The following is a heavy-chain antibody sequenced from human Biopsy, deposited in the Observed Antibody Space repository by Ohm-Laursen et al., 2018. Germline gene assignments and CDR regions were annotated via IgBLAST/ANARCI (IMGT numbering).Heavy chain of an antibody. CDR2: MNPNSGNT. J-gene: IGHJ4*02. D-gene: IGHD3-22*01. CDR3: ARDFNYDGGGSFNFDY. V-gene: IGHV1-8*01. CDR1: GYTFTNYN. Sequence: ASVKVSCKASGYTFTNYNVNWVRQATGQGLEWMGWMNPNSGNTGYAQKFQGRVTMTRNTSISTAYMELSSLTSVDTTVYYCARDFNYDGGGSFNFDYWGQGTLVTVSS.